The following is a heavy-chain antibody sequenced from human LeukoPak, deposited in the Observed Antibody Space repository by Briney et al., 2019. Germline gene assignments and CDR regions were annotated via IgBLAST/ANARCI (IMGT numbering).Heavy chain of an antibody. Sequence: GGSLRLSCAASGIIVSSDYMSWVSQAPGKGLEWVADIRQDGSDEHYVASVKGRFTVSRDSTSLFLQMNSLRAEDTAVYYCAGGQGWHFDLWGRGTLITVSS. J-gene: IGHJ2*01. CDR1: GIIVSSDY. V-gene: IGHV3-7*01. CDR3: AGGQGWHFDL. D-gene: IGHD2-15*01. CDR2: IRQDGSDE.